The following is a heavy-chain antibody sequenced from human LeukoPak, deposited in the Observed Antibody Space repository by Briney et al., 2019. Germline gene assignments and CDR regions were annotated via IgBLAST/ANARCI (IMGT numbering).Heavy chain of an antibody. CDR3: ARERIVGYSSGDFDF. J-gene: IGHJ4*02. V-gene: IGHV4-61*02. CDR1: GGSISSGSYY. Sequence: SETLSLTCTVSGGSISSGSYYWSWIRQPAGKGLEWIGRIYTSGSANYNPSLKSRVTISLDTSKNQFSLNLNSVTAADTAVYHCARERIVGYSSGDFDFWGQGTLVTVSS. D-gene: IGHD6-19*01. CDR2: IYTSGSA.